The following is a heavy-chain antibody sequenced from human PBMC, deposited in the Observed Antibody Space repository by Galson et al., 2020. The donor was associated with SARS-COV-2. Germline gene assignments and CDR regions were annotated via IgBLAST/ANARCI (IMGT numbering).Heavy chain of an antibody. D-gene: IGHD6-13*01. J-gene: IGHJ4*02. Sequence: PGGSLRLSCTASGFTFKSYWMSWVRQAPEKGLEWVATVRQDGSEKTYVDSVKGRFSVSRDNAKNSIYLQVTNLRAEDTAVYYCARVYGASSSWYRHFDYWGRGTVVTVSS. CDR3: ARVYGASSSWYRHFDY. V-gene: IGHV3-7*01. CDR2: VRQDGSEK. CDR1: GFTFKSYW.